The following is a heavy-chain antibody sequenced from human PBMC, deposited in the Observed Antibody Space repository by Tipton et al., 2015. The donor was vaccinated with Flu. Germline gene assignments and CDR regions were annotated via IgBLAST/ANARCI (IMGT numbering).Heavy chain of an antibody. CDR2: IYYTGYP. D-gene: IGHD3-16*01. V-gene: IGHV4-39*07. J-gene: IGHJ5*01. CDR3: AKVLFGWVES. CDR1: GGSISSSSHY. Sequence: LRLSCTVPGGSISSSSHYWGWIRQAPGRGLEWVGSIYYTGYPYYNSSLKSRLAMSIDTSKKQFSLRLSSVTAADTAVYYCAKVLFGWVESWAQGTLVTVSS.